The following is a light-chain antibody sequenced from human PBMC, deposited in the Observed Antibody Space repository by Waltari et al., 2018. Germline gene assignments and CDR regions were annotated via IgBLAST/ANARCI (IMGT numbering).Light chain of an antibody. CDR2: DVS. CDR3: CSYAGNYVWV. V-gene: IGLV2-23*02. J-gene: IGLJ3*02. CDR1: SSDIGRYVI. Sequence: QSALTQPAAVSGSPGQSVTISCIAASSDIGRYVIVSWYQQHPGNAPKLVISDVSKRPSGVSDRFSGSKSGDTASLTIPGLQFEDEADYYCCSYAGNYVWVFGGGTRLTVL.